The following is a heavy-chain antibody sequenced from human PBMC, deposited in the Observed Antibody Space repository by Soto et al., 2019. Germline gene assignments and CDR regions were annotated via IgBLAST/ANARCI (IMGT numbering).Heavy chain of an antibody. CDR1: GFSVTSNY. D-gene: IGHD2-2*01. V-gene: IGHV3-66*01. Sequence: EVQVVESGGGLVQPGGSLRLSCAASGFSVTSNYMNWVRQAPGKGLEWVSIIDIGGNTYYADSVKDRFTISRDNSRNTLYLHRDSLRAEDTAVYYCARGRGSTGYLGREHYFDDWGQGTLV. J-gene: IGHJ4*02. CDR3: ARGRGSTGYLGREHYFDD. CDR2: IDIGGNT.